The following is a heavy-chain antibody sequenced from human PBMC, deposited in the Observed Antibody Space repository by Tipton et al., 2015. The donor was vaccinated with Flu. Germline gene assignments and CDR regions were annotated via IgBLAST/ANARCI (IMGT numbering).Heavy chain of an antibody. D-gene: IGHD3-10*01. J-gene: IGHJ4*02. CDR3: ARGSGSGTDVTFYF. V-gene: IGHV4-4*07. Sequence: GEALGTHYWTWFRQPAGERLEWIGRIFATGTAIYNPSLRSRVTMSVDTSKNQFSLNLTSVTAADTAVYYCARGSGSGTDVTFYFWGQGTLVTVSS. CDR1: GEALGTHY. CDR2: IFATGTA.